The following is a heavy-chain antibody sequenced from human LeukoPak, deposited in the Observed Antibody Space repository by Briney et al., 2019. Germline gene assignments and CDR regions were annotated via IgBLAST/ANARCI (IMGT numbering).Heavy chain of an antibody. Sequence: GGSPRLSCAASGFTFSSYEMNWVRQAPGKGLEWVSYISSSGSTIYYADSVKGRFTISRDNAKNSLYLQMNSLRAEDTALYYCARDRAVAVDQGVDVWGKGTTVTVSS. CDR2: ISSSGSTI. V-gene: IGHV3-48*03. J-gene: IGHJ6*04. CDR3: ARDRAVAVDQGVDV. CDR1: GFTFSSYE. D-gene: IGHD6-19*01.